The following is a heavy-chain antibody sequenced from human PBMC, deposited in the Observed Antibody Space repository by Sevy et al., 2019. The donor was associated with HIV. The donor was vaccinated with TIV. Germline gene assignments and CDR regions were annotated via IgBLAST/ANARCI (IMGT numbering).Heavy chain of an antibody. CDR3: ASSSSTSYNDAFDI. V-gene: IGHV3-21*01. CDR2: ISSSSSYI. CDR1: GFTFSSYS. D-gene: IGHD2-2*01. Sequence: GGSLRLSCAASGFTFSSYSMNWVRQAPGKGLEWVSSISSSSSYIYYAYSVKGRFTISRDNAKNSLYLQMNSLRAEDTAVYYCASSSSTSYNDAFDIWGQGTMVTVSS. J-gene: IGHJ3*02.